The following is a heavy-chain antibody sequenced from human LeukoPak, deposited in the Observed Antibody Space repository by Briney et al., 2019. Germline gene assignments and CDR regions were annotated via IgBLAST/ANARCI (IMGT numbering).Heavy chain of an antibody. CDR3: ARDKNRASYYYYYMDV. CDR2: ISYDGSNK. J-gene: IGHJ6*03. V-gene: IGHV3-30*03. D-gene: IGHD1-14*01. Sequence: GGSLRLSCAASGFTFSSYGMHWVRQAPGKGLEWVAVISYDGSNKYYADSVKGRFTISRDNSKNTLYLQMNSLRAEDTAVYYCARDKNRASYYYYYMDVWGKGTTVTVSS. CDR1: GFTFSSYG.